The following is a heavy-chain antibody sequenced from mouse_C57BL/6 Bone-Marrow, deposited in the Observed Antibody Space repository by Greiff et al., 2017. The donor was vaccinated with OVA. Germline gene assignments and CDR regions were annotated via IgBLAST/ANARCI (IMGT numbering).Heavy chain of an antibody. CDR2: IDPETGGT. V-gene: IGHV1-15*01. CDR1: GYTFTDYE. Sequence: ESGAELVRPGASVTLSCKASGYTFTDYEMHWVKQTPVHGLEWIGAIDPETGGTAYNQKFKGKAILTADKSSSTAYMELRSLTSEDSAVYYCTNYYGSSYGFAYWGQGTLVTVSA. CDR3: TNYYGSSYGFAY. D-gene: IGHD1-1*01. J-gene: IGHJ3*01.